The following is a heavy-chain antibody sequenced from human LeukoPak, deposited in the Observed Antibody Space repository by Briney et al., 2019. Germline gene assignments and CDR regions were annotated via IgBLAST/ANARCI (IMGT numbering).Heavy chain of an antibody. CDR3: ARFIVAAGTIEE. CDR1: GGSISSSSYY. D-gene: IGHD6-13*01. J-gene: IGHJ4*02. CDR2: IYYSGST. Sequence: SETLSLTCTVSGGSISSSSYYWGWIRQPPGKGLEWIGSIYYSGSTSYNPSLKRRVTISVDTSKNQFSLKLSSVTAADTAVYFCARFIVAAGTIEEWGQGTLVTVSS. V-gene: IGHV4-39*01.